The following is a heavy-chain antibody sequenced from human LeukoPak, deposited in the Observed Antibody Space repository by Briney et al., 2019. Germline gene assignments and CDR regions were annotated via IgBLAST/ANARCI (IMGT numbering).Heavy chain of an antibody. D-gene: IGHD2-2*01. CDR2: ISWNSGSI. CDR1: GFTFDDYA. V-gene: IGHV3-9*01. CDR3: AKDGSLGYCSSTSCYGWFDP. J-gene: IGHJ5*02. Sequence: GGSLRLSCAASGFTFDDYAMHWVRQAPGKGLEWVSGISWNSGSIGYADSVKGRFTISRDNAKNSLYLQMNSLRAEDTALYYCAKDGSLGYCSSTSCYGWFDPWGQGTLVTVSS.